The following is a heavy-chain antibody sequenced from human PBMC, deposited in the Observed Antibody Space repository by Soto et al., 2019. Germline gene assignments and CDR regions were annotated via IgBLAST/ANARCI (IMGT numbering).Heavy chain of an antibody. Sequence: LRLSCAASGFTFSSYAMSWVRQAPGKGLEWVSAISGSGGSTYYADSVKGRFTISRDNSKNTLCLQMNSLRAEDTAVYYCAKDPLHYYDSSGYTPWFDPWGQGTLVTVSS. D-gene: IGHD3-22*01. CDR1: GFTFSSYA. CDR2: ISGSGGST. J-gene: IGHJ5*02. V-gene: IGHV3-23*01. CDR3: AKDPLHYYDSSGYTPWFDP.